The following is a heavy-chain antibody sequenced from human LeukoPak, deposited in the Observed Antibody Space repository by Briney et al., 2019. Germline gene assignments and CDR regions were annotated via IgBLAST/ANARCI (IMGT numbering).Heavy chain of an antibody. CDR1: GYTFTSYG. Sequence: ASVKVSCKASGYTFTSYGISWVRQPPGQGLEWMGWISAYNGNTNYAQKLQGSVTMTTDTSTSTAYMELRSLRSDDTAVYYGARAYCSSTSCWHFDYWGQGTLVTVSS. V-gene: IGHV1-18*01. CDR2: ISAYNGNT. CDR3: ARAYCSSTSCWHFDY. D-gene: IGHD2-2*01. J-gene: IGHJ4*02.